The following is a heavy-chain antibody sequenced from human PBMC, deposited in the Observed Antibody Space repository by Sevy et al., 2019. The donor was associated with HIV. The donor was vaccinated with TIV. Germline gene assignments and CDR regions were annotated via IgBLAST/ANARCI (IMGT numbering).Heavy chain of an antibody. CDR1: GFTLSSYG. CDR3: ARDRLGITISAEWGGGMDV. Sequence: GGSLRLSCAASGFTLSSYGMHWVRQAPGKGLEWVAVIRYDGSNKYYADSVKGRFTISRDNSKNTRYLQMNSLRAEETAVYYCARDRLGITISAEWGGGMDVWGQGTTVTVSS. J-gene: IGHJ6*02. CDR2: IRYDGSNK. D-gene: IGHD3-3*01. V-gene: IGHV3-33*01.